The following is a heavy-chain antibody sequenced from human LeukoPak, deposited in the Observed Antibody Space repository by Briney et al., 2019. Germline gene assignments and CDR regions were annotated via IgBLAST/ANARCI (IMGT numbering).Heavy chain of an antibody. D-gene: IGHD5-18*01. CDR3: ARSARFSYLYMDV. Sequence: SETLSLTCSVSGGSITNFFWTWIRQPAGKGLEYIGRIYASGSIDYNPSLKSRVTMSVDTSNNQFSLNLTSVTAADTALYFCARSARFSYLYMDVWGKGTSVTVSS. CDR1: GGSITNFF. V-gene: IGHV4-4*07. J-gene: IGHJ6*03. CDR2: IYASGSI.